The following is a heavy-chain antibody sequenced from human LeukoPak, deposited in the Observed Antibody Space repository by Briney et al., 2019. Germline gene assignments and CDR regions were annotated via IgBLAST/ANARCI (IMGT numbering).Heavy chain of an antibody. CDR2: IYTSGST. V-gene: IGHV4-4*07. CDR3: ARVRYSSSWYRGDDAFDI. J-gene: IGHJ3*02. D-gene: IGHD6-13*01. CDR1: GGSISSYY. Sequence: SETLSLTCTVSGGSISSYYWSWIRQPAGKGLEWIGRIYTSGSTNYNPSLKSRVTMSVDTSKNQFSLKLSSVTAADTAVYYCARVRYSSSWYRGDDAFDIWGQGTMVTVSS.